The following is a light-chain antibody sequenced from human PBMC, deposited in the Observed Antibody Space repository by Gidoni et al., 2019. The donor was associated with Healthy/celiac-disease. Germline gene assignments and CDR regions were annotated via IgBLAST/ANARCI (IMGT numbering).Light chain of an antibody. CDR3: CSYAGSSTFVV. V-gene: IGLV2-23*02. CDR2: EVS. J-gene: IGLJ2*01. Sequence: QSALTQPASASGSPGQSITISCTGTSSDVGSYNLVSWYQQHPGKAPKLMIYEVSQRPSGVSNRFSGSKSGNTASLTISGLQAEDEADYYCCSYAGSSTFVVFGGGTKLTVL. CDR1: SSDVGSYNL.